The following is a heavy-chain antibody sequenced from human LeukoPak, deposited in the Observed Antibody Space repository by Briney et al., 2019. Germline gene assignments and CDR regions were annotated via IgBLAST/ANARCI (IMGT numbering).Heavy chain of an antibody. CDR2: ISTSSSYI. D-gene: IGHD6-19*01. V-gene: IGHV3-21*01. CDR3: ARGASVVAGNDNAFDI. CDR1: GFTFSSYS. Sequence: PGGSLRLSCAASGFTFSSYSMNWVRQAPGKGLECVSSISTSSSYIYYADSVKGRFTISRDNARNSLYLQMNSLRAEDTAVYYCARGASVVAGNDNAFDIWGQGTMVTVSS. J-gene: IGHJ3*02.